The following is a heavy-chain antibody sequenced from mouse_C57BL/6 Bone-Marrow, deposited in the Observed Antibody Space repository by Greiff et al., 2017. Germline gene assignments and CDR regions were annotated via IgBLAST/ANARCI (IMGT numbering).Heavy chain of an antibody. CDR3: TRGNYYGSSYGYFDV. CDR1: GFTFSSYA. J-gene: IGHJ1*03. V-gene: IGHV5-9-1*02. CDR2: ISSGGDYI. Sequence: EVQVVESGAGLVKPGGSLKLSCAASGFTFSSYAMSWVRQTPEKRLEWVAYISSGGDYIYYADTVKGRFTISRDNDRYTLYLQMSSLKSEDTAMYYCTRGNYYGSSYGYFDVWGTGTTVTVSS. D-gene: IGHD1-1*01.